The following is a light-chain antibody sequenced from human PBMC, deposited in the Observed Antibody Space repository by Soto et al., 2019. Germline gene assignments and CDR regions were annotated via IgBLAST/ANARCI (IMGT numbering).Light chain of an antibody. Sequence: QSALTQPPSASGSPGQSVTISCTGTSSDVGGYNYVSWYQQHPGKAPKLMISEVSKRPSGVPDRFSGSKSGNTASLTVSGLQAEDEADYYCSSFAGNNNFVFGGGTKLTV. CDR1: SSDVGGYNY. CDR2: EVS. CDR3: SSFAGNNNFV. J-gene: IGLJ2*01. V-gene: IGLV2-8*01.